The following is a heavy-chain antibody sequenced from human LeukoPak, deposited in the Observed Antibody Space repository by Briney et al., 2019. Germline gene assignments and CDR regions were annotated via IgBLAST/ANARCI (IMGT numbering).Heavy chain of an antibody. D-gene: IGHD6-19*01. V-gene: IGHV3-53*01. Sequence: GGSLRLSCAASGFTVSSNYMSWVRQAPGKGLEWVSVIYSGGSTYYADSVKGRFTISRDNSKNTLYLQMNSLRAEDTAVYYCAKDSSGWFSPLDYWGQGTLVTVSS. CDR1: GFTVSSNY. CDR3: AKDSSGWFSPLDY. CDR2: IYSGGST. J-gene: IGHJ4*02.